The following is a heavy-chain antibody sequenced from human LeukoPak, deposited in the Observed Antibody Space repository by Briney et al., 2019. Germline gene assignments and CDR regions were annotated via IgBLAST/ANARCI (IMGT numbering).Heavy chain of an antibody. J-gene: IGHJ4*02. Sequence: SETLSLTCAVYGXSFSGYYRSWIRQPPGKGLEWIGEINHSGSTNYNPSLKSRVTISVDTSKNQFSLKLSSVTAADTAVYYCARPRLGGWRGPFDYWGQGTLVTVSS. D-gene: IGHD3-16*01. CDR1: GXSFSGYY. CDR2: INHSGST. V-gene: IGHV4-34*01. CDR3: ARPRLGGWRGPFDY.